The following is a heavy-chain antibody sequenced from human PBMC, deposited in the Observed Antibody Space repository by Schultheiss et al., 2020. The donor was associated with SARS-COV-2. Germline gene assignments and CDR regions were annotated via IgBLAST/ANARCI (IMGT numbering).Heavy chain of an antibody. CDR2: IYPGDSAT. J-gene: IGHJ3*02. V-gene: IGHV5-51*01. CDR3: AGSIAVGVPDAFDT. D-gene: IGHD6-19*01. CDR1: GYSFTSYW. Sequence: GESLKISCKGSGYSFTSYWIGWVRQMPGKGLEWMGIIYPGDSATRYSPPFEGQVSISVDKSIDTAYLQWSSLQASDTAMYYRAGSIAVGVPDAFDTWGQGTMVTVSS.